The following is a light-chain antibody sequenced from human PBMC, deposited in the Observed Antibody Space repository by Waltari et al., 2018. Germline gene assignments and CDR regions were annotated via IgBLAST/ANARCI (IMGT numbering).Light chain of an antibody. CDR1: QSVTNNN. CDR3: QQLGSSPIT. V-gene: IGKV3-20*01. CDR2: GAS. J-gene: IGKJ5*01. Sequence: EIVLTQSPGTMSLSPGERSSLSCRASQSVTNNNLAWSQQKPGQAPRLLISGASRRATGIPDRFSGSGSGTDFTLTISRLEPEDFAVYYCQQLGSSPITFGQGTRLEMK.